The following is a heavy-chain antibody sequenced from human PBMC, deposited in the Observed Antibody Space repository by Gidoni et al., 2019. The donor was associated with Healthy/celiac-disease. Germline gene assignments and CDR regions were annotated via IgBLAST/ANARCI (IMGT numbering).Heavy chain of an antibody. D-gene: IGHD6-6*01. Sequence: QVQLVQSGAEVKKPGASVKVSCKASGYTFTSYYMHWVRQAPGQGLEWMGIINPSGGSTSYAQKFQGRVTMTRDTSTSTVYMELSSLRSEDTAVYYCAGGEAARREEEPPLGYWGQGTLVTVSS. CDR1: GYTFTSYY. CDR3: AGGEAARREEEPPLGY. J-gene: IGHJ4*02. V-gene: IGHV1-46*01. CDR2: INPSGGST.